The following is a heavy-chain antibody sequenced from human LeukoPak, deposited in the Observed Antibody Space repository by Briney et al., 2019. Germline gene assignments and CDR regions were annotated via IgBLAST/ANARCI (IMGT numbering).Heavy chain of an antibody. CDR1: GGSISSSSYY. D-gene: IGHD3-10*01. CDR2: IYYSGST. V-gene: IGHV4-39*01. Sequence: PSETLSLTCTVSGGSISSSSYYWGWIRQPPGKGLEWIGSIYYSGSTHYNPSLKSRVTISVDTSKNQFSLKLSSVTAADTAVYYRAGSFYGFGGYFDYWGQGTLVTVSS. J-gene: IGHJ4*02. CDR3: AGSFYGFGGYFDY.